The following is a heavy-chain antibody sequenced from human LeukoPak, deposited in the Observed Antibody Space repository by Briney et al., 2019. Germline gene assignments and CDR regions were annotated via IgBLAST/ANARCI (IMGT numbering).Heavy chain of an antibody. CDR2: IKQDGSEK. D-gene: IGHD3-22*01. CDR3: AKGWGSGYYHDAFDI. CDR1: GFTFSSYS. Sequence: GGSLRLSCAASGFTFSSYSMSWVRQAPGKGLEWVANIKQDGSEKYYVDSVKGRFTISRDNAKNSLYLQMNSLRAEDTALYYCAKGWGSGYYHDAFDIWGQGTMVTVSS. J-gene: IGHJ3*02. V-gene: IGHV3-7*03.